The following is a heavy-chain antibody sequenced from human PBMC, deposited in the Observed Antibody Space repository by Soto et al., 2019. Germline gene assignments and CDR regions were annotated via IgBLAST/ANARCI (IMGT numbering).Heavy chain of an antibody. CDR2: MSSGGTA. V-gene: IGHV4-39*01. Sequence: SETLSLTCTVSGGSVNSGNSYWAWLRQAPGKSLEWIGLMSSGGTAYYSVSLNSRGTMSVDTSENQFSLRLTSVTAADTAVYYCVTVNLVGAAYYFDYWGPGTLVTVSS. J-gene: IGHJ4*02. D-gene: IGHD1-26*01. CDR1: GGSVNSGNSY. CDR3: VTVNLVGAAYYFDY.